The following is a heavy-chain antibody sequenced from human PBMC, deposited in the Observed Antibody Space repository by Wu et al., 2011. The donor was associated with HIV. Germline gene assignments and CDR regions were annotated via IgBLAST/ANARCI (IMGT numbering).Heavy chain of an antibody. V-gene: IGHV1-69*05. CDR2: IMPVFGTP. CDR1: GGDFNMYA. J-gene: IGHJ6*02. CDR3: ARDRGRSHIGGNYYYFMDV. D-gene: IGHD3-10*01. Sequence: QVQLVQSGAELKKPGSSVKVSCKTSGGDFNMYAVSWVRQAPGHGLEWVGGIMPVFGTPDYVQKFRGRVTITTDGSATTAYMELTRLTSDDTGVYYCARDRGRSHIGGNYYYFMDVWGQGTTVTVSS.